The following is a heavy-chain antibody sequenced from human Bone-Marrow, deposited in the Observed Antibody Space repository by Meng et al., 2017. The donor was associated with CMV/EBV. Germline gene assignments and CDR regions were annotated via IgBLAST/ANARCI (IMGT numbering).Heavy chain of an antibody. Sequence: SETLSPTCTVSGGPISSYYWSWIRQPPGKGLEWIGYIYYSGSTNYNPSLKSRVTIAVYTSKNQFYLKLSSVTDADTAVYYCARDTLNWNFDYWGQGTPVTVSS. D-gene: IGHD1-1*01. CDR1: GGPISSYY. V-gene: IGHV4-59*01. J-gene: IGHJ4*02. CDR3: ARDTLNWNFDY. CDR2: IYYSGST.